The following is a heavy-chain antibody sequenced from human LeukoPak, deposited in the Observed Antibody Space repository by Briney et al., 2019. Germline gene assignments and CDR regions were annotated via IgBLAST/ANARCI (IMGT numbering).Heavy chain of an antibody. Sequence: GGSLRLSCAAPGFTFSNYALSCVRQAPGKGLEWVSAISGSGGSTYYADSVKGRFTISGVNFKNTLYLQKNSPISYYTNLYYCAAQQGIAAAGSDYWGQGTLVTVSS. CDR1: GFTFSNYA. V-gene: IGHV3-23*01. CDR3: AAQQGIAAAGSDY. CDR2: ISGSGGST. J-gene: IGHJ4*02. D-gene: IGHD6-13*01.